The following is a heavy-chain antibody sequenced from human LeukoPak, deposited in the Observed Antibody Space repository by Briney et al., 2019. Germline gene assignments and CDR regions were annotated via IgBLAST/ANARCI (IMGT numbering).Heavy chain of an antibody. CDR2: RYYSGSA. V-gene: IGHV4-31*03. Sequence: PSQTLSLTCNISGVSISDGRYYWAWILQRPGKGLEWLGYRYYSGSAKYNPSLKSRLTISIDTPVNQFSLHLNSVTAADTAMYYCATPYCSGISCLDVFNIWGQGRMVTVSS. CDR1: GVSISDGRYY. J-gene: IGHJ3*02. CDR3: ATPYCSGISCLDVFNI. D-gene: IGHD2-2*01.